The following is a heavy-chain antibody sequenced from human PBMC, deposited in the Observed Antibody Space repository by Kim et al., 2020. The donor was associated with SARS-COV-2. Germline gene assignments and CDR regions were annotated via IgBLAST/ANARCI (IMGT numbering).Heavy chain of an antibody. CDR3: ARGGGSFAY. Sequence: SGKYYVDSWKGPFTISRDKAKTSLYLQMNSLGAEDTAVYYCARGGGSFAYWGQGSLVTVSS. CDR2: SGK. D-gene: IGHD1-26*01. J-gene: IGHJ4*02. V-gene: IGHV3-7*01.